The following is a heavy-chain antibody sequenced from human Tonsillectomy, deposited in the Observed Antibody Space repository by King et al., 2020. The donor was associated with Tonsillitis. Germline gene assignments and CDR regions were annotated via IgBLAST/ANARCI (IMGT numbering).Heavy chain of an antibody. J-gene: IGHJ4*02. CDR2: ISGDGSRT. V-gene: IGHV3-43*02. Sequence: VQLVESGGGVVQPGGSLRLSCAASGFTFDDYAMHWVRQAPGQGLEWVSLISGDGSRTYFADSVEGRFTISRDNSNNSLYLQMNSLRTEDTALYYCAKNMYSDSSEELDYWGQGTLVTVSS. CDR3: AKNMYSDSSEELDY. CDR1: GFTFDDYA. D-gene: IGHD3-22*01.